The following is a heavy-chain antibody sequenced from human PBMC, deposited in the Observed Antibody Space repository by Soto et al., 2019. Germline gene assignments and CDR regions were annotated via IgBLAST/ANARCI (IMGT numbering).Heavy chain of an antibody. CDR3: ARDLMVKGNLDY. D-gene: IGHD5-18*01. CDR1: GGTFSSYA. Sequence: SVKVSCKASGGTFSSYAISWVRQAPGQGLEWMGGIIPIFGTANYAQKFQGRVTITADESTSTAYMELSSLRSEDTAVYYCARDLMVKGNLDYWSQGTLVTVSS. J-gene: IGHJ4*02. CDR2: IIPIFGTA. V-gene: IGHV1-69*13.